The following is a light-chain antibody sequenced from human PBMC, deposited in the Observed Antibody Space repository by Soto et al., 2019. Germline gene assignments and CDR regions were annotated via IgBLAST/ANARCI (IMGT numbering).Light chain of an antibody. CDR3: QPYNSYWT. Sequence: EIVLTQSPGTLSLSPGERATLSCRASQSFNSIYLAWYQQKPGQAPRLLIYGASTRATGIPARFSGSGSGTEFTLTISSLQPDDFATYDCQPYNSYWTFGQGTKVDI. CDR1: QSFNSIY. V-gene: IGKV3-20*01. J-gene: IGKJ1*01. CDR2: GAS.